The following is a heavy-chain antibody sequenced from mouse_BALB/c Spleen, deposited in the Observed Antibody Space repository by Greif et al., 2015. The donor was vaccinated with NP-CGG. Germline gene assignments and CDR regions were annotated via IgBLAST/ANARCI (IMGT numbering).Heavy chain of an antibody. CDR2: ILPGSGST. D-gene: IGHD1-1*01. CDR1: GYTFSSYW. J-gene: IGHJ2*01. CDR3: ASNYGSRNYFDY. Sequence: QVQLQQPGAELMKPGASVKISCKATGYTFSSYWIEWVKQRPGHGLEWIGEILPGSGSTNYNEKFKGKATFTADTSSNTAYRQLSSLTSEDSAVYYCASNYGSRNYFDYWVQGTTLTVSS. V-gene: IGHV1-9*01.